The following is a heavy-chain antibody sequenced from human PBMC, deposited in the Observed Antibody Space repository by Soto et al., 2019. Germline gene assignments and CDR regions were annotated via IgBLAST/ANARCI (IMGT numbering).Heavy chain of an antibody. CDR1: GGSISSSSYY. J-gene: IGHJ6*02. V-gene: IGHV4-39*01. CDR2: IYYSGST. CDR3: ARHAGEEESSSWYPYYYYYYGMDV. Sequence: SETLSLTCTVSGGSISSSSYYWGWIRQPPGKGLEWIGSIYYSGSTYYNPSLKIRVTISVDTSKNQFSLKLSSVTAADTAVYYCARHAGEEESSSWYPYYYYYYGMDVWGQGTTVTVSS. D-gene: IGHD6-13*01.